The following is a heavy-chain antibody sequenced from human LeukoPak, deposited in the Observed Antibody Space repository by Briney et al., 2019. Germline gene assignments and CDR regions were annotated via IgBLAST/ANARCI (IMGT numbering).Heavy chain of an antibody. CDR3: ARGVYYYDSSGYYPDAFDI. CDR2: IYTSGST. CDR1: GGSISSYY. J-gene: IGHJ3*02. Sequence: SETLSLTCTVSGGSISSYYWSWIRQPAGKGLEWVGRIYTSGSTNYNPSLKSRVTMSVDTSKNQFSLKLSSVTAADTAVYYCARGVYYYDSSGYYPDAFDIWGQGTIVTVSS. V-gene: IGHV4-4*07. D-gene: IGHD3-22*01.